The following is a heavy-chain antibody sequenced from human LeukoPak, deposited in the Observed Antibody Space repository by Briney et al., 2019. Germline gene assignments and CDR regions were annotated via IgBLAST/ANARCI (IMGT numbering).Heavy chain of an antibody. Sequence: SETLSLTCTVSGGSISSYYWSWIRQPPGKGLEWIGYIYYSGSTKYNPSLKSRVTISVDTSKSQFSLKLTSVTAADTAVYYCARSWVGTIRGVTGKTDYWGHGTQVTVSS. CDR3: ARSWVGTIRGVTGKTDY. CDR1: GGSISSYY. CDR2: IYYSGST. V-gene: IGHV4-59*08. J-gene: IGHJ4*01. D-gene: IGHD3-10*01.